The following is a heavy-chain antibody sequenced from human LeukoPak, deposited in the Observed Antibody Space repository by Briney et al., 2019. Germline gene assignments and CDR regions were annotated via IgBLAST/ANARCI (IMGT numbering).Heavy chain of an antibody. J-gene: IGHJ3*02. D-gene: IGHD4/OR15-4a*01. CDR3: ARVLPTIYDAFDI. Sequence: GGSLRLSCAASGFTISSNYMSWVRQAPGKGLEWVSVIYSGGSTYYADSVKGRFTISRDNSKNTLYLQMNSLRAEDTAVYYCARVLPTIYDAFDIWGQGTMVTVSS. V-gene: IGHV3-53*01. CDR1: GFTISSNY. CDR2: IYSGGST.